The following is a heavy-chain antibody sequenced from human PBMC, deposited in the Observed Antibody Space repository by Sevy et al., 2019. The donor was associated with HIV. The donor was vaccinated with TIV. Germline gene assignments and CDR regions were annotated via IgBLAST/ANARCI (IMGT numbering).Heavy chain of an antibody. V-gene: IGHV4-59*08. Sequence: SETLSLTCNVSGGSISSYYWSWIRQPPGKGLEWIGYIYYSGSTNYNPSLKSRVTISVDTSKNQFSLKLRSVTAADTAVYYCARHSLLTVAGTGREVDYWGQGTLVTVSS. J-gene: IGHJ4*02. CDR3: ARHSLLTVAGTGREVDY. D-gene: IGHD6-19*01. CDR1: GGSISSYY. CDR2: IYYSGST.